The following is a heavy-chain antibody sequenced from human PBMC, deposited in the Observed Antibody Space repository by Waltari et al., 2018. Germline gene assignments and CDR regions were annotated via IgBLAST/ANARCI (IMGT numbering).Heavy chain of an antibody. V-gene: IGHV1-2*02. CDR1: GYTFTGYY. J-gene: IGHJ4*02. CDR3: ARGLSVPSSSADY. Sequence: QVQLVQSGAEVKKPGASVKVSCKASGYTFTGYYMHWVRQAPGQGLEWMGWIKPNRGGTNYAQKFQGRVTMTRDTSISTAYMELSRLRSDDTAVYYCARGLSVPSSSADYWGQGTLVTVSS. CDR2: IKPNRGGT. D-gene: IGHD2-2*01.